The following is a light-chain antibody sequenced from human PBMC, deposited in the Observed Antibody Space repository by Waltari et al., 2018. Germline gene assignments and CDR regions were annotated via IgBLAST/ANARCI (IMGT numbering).Light chain of an antibody. Sequence: YMLPQPPAVSASPGETITVFCSPSNGSNAHNFNPCYRHHPHPGHTLVIFVDVESTSCFAVRFSGSGYYSANAASLTISGLRAEDEADYYCKSYAGSSSKIFGGGTKVTVL. CDR3: KSYAGSSSKI. CDR2: VDV. V-gene: IGLV6-57*03. CDR1: NGSNAHNF. J-gene: IGLJ2*01.